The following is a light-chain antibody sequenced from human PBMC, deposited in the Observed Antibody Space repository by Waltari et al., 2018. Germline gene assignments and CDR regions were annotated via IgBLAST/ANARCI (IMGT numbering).Light chain of an antibody. CDR3: QQRRSWPLT. CDR2: DAS. J-gene: IGKJ4*01. V-gene: IGKV3-11*01. Sequence: CRASQSVGTYLAWYQQRPGQPPRLLIYDASYRATGIPGRFSGSGSETDFTLTISSLQPEDFAVYYCQQRRSWPLTFGGGTRVQI. CDR1: QSVGTY.